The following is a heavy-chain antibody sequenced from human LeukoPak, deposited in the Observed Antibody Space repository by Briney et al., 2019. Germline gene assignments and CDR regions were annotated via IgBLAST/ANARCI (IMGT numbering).Heavy chain of an antibody. CDR3: ASEWDSSGWYEGY. CDR1: GGTFSSYT. Sequence: SVKVSCKASGGTFSSYTISWVRQAPGQGLEWMGRIIPILGIANYAQKSQGRVTITADKSTSTAYMELSSLRSEDTAVYYCASEWDSSGWYEGYWGQGTLVTVSS. CDR2: IIPILGIA. D-gene: IGHD6-19*01. V-gene: IGHV1-69*02. J-gene: IGHJ4*02.